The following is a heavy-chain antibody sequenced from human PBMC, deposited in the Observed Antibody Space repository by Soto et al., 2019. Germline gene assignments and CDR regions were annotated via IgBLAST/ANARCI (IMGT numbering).Heavy chain of an antibody. CDR3: ARDRGGRYYYDSSGHQKAFDI. Sequence: QVQLVQSGAEVKKPGSSVKVSCKASGGTFSSYAISWVRQAPGQGLEWMGGIIPIFGTANYAQKFQGRVTIAADESTSTADMELSSLRSEDTAVYYCARDRGGRYYYDSSGHQKAFDIWGQGTMVTVSS. D-gene: IGHD3-22*01. V-gene: IGHV1-69*01. CDR2: IIPIFGTA. J-gene: IGHJ3*02. CDR1: GGTFSSYA.